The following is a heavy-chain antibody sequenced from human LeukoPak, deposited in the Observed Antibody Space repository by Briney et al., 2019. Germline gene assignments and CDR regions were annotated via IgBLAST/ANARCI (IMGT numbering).Heavy chain of an antibody. V-gene: IGHV3-13*01. J-gene: IGHJ6*02. CDR2: IGTAGDT. CDR1: GFTFSNYD. CDR3: ARSVAMGVLGYYGMDV. D-gene: IGHD2-8*01. Sequence: GGSLRLSCAASGFTFSNYDMHWVRQATGKGLEWVSAIGTAGDTYYPGSVKGRFTISRENAKSSLYLQMNSLRAGDTAVYYCARSVAMGVLGYYGMDVWGQGTTVTVSS.